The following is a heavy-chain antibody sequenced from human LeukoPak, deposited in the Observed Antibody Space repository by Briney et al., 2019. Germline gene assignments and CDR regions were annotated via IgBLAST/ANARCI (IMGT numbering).Heavy chain of an antibody. CDR1: GYTLTSYG. CDR3: ARVQWLVANDAFDI. D-gene: IGHD6-19*01. J-gene: IGHJ3*02. V-gene: IGHV1-18*01. Sequence: GASVKVSCKASGYTLTSYGISWVRQAPGQGLEWMGWISAYNGNTNYAQKLQGRVTMTTDTSTSTAYMELRSLRSDDTAVYYCARVQWLVANDAFDIWGQGTMVTVSS. CDR2: ISAYNGNT.